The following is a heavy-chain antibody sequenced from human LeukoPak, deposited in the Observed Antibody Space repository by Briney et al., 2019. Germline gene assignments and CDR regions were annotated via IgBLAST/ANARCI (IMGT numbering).Heavy chain of an antibody. D-gene: IGHD1-26*01. V-gene: IGHV3-66*01. CDR1: GFIVSANF. Sequence: GGSLRLSCEASGFIVSANFMNWVRQAPGRGLEWVSVMYSVGTTYYADSVKGRFTVSRDPSKNTLYLQMDSLRVEDTAVYYCARDLSAYSYGFGGDCWGQGTRVIVSS. CDR3: ARDLSAYSYGFGGDC. CDR2: MYSVGTT. J-gene: IGHJ4*02.